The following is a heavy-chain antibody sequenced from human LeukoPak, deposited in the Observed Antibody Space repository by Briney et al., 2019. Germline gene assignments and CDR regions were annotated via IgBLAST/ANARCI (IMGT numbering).Heavy chain of an antibody. D-gene: IGHD5-12*01. Sequence: PGGSLRLSCAGSGFTFSSYAMSWVRQAPGKGLEWVSGISGSGGSTFYADSVKGRFTISRDNSKNTLYLQMNSLRAEDTAVYYCAKAPGIVATIGQFDYWGQGTLVTVSS. CDR2: ISGSGGST. J-gene: IGHJ4*02. CDR3: AKAPGIVATIGQFDY. V-gene: IGHV3-23*01. CDR1: GFTFSSYA.